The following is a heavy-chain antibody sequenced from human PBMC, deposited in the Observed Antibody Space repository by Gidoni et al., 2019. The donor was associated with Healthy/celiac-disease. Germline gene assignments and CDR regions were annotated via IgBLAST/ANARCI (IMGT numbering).Heavy chain of an antibody. CDR2: FDPEDGET. D-gene: IGHD6-13*01. Sequence: VQLVQSGAEVKKPGASVKVSCRVSGYTLTELSMHWVRQAPGKGLEWMGGFDPEDGETIYAQKFQGRVTMTEDTSTDTAYMELSSLRSEDTAVYYCATTIRAYSSSWYGGDYWGQGTLVTVSS. V-gene: IGHV1-24*01. J-gene: IGHJ4*02. CDR1: GYTLTELS. CDR3: ATTIRAYSSSWYGGDY.